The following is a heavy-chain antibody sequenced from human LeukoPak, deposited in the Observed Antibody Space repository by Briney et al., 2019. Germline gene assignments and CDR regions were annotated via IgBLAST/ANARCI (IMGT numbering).Heavy chain of an antibody. CDR1: GYTFTSYY. J-gene: IGHJ4*02. V-gene: IGHV1-46*01. CDR3: ASRNNWNGVAFDY. D-gene: IGHD1-20*01. CDR2: INSGDGGT. Sequence: GASVKVSCKASGYTFTSYYIHWVRQAPGQGLEWMGAINSGDGGTTLPQKFQGRVTLTRDTSTSTAYMELSSLRSEDTAVYYCASRNNWNGVAFDYWGQGTLVTVSS.